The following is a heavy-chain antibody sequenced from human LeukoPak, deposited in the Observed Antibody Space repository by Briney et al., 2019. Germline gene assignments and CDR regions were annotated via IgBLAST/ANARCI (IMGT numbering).Heavy chain of an antibody. CDR3: ARQKYLRGPDVEYFDY. CDR1: GFTFSTYG. Sequence: GRSLRLSCAASGFTFSTYGMHWVRQTPGKGLEWVALISYDGSNKYYADSVKGRFTISRDNSKNTLYLQMNSLRAEDTAVYYCARQKYLRGPDVEYFDYWGQGTLVTVSS. J-gene: IGHJ4*02. D-gene: IGHD5/OR15-5a*01. CDR2: ISYDGSNK. V-gene: IGHV3-30*03.